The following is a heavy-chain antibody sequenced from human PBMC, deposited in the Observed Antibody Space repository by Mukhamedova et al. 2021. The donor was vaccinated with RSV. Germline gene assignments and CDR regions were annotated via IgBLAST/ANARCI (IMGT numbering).Heavy chain of an antibody. V-gene: IGHV5-51*01. J-gene: IGHJ3*02. CDR2: IHAGDSIT. Sequence: VRQMPGKGLEWMGIIHAGDSITRYSPSFQGQVTMSVDKSISTAYLQWNSLKASDTAMYYCARPQGAFDIWGQGTMVNVSS. CDR3: ARPQGAFDI.